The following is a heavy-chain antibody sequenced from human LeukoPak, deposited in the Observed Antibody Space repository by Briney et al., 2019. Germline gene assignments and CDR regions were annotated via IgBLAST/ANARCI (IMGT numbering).Heavy chain of an antibody. CDR1: GGSISSGGSY. J-gene: IGHJ4*02. CDR2: IYYSGST. D-gene: IGHD3-10*01. Sequence: PSQTLSLTCTVSGGSISSGGSYWSWIRQHPGKGLEWIGYIYYSGSTYYNPSLKSRVTISVDTSKNQFSLKLSSVTAADTAVYYCARLYGSGSYTFDYWGQGTLVTVSS. V-gene: IGHV4-31*03. CDR3: ARLYGSGSYTFDY.